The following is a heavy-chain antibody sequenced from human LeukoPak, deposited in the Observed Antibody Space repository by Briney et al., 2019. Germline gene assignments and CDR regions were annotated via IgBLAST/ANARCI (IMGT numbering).Heavy chain of an antibody. D-gene: IGHD3-22*01. V-gene: IGHV3-30*18. CDR1: GFTFGSYG. Sequence: GGSLRLSCAASGFTFGSYGMHWVRQAPGKGLEWVAVISYDGSNKYYADSVKGRFTISRDNSKNTLYLQMNSLRAEDTAVYYCAKDLYYYDSSGYSDYWGQGTLVTVSS. CDR2: ISYDGSNK. CDR3: AKDLYYYDSSGYSDY. J-gene: IGHJ4*02.